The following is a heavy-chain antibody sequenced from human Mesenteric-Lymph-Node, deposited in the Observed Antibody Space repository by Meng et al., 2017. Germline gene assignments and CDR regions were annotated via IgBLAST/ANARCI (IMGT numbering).Heavy chain of an antibody. CDR3: AKDVRSAVAGLNDY. CDR1: GFTFSSYA. D-gene: IGHD6-19*01. J-gene: IGHJ4*02. CDR2: ISGSGGST. Sequence: GESLKISCAASGFTFSSYAMSWVRQAPGKGLEWVSGISGSGGSTYYADSVKGRFTISRDNSKNTLYLQMNSLRAEDTAVYYCAKDVRSAVAGLNDYWGQGTLVTVSS. V-gene: IGHV3-23*01.